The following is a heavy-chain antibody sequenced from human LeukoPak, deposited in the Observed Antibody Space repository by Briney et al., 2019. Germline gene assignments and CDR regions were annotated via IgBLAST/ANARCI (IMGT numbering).Heavy chain of an antibody. CDR3: ARDNTVPAATLGDYYYGMDV. CDR1: GGSISSYY. Sequence: SETLSLTCTVSGGSISSYYWSWIRQPAGKGLEWIGRIYTSGSTNYNPSLKSRVTISVDTSKNQFSLKLSSVTAADTAVYYCARDNTVPAATLGDYYYGMDVWGQGTTVTVSS. CDR2: IYTSGST. J-gene: IGHJ6*02. V-gene: IGHV4-4*07. D-gene: IGHD2-2*01.